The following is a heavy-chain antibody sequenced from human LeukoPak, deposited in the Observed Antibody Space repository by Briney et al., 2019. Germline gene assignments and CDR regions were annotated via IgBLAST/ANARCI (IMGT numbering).Heavy chain of an antibody. J-gene: IGHJ4*02. D-gene: IGHD6-19*01. V-gene: IGHV3-23*01. CDR3: ANQVQQWLGVDY. Sequence: GGSLRLSCAASGFTFSSYAMSWVRQAPGKGLEWVSAISGSGGSTYYADSVKGRFTISRDNSKNTLYLQMNSLRAEDTAVYYCANQVQQWLGVDYWGQGTLVTVSS. CDR2: ISGSGGST. CDR1: GFTFSSYA.